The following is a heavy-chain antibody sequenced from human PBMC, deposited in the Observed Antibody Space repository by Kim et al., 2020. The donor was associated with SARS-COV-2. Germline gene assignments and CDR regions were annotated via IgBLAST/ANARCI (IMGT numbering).Heavy chain of an antibody. CDR3: ATAVVVPAAYLGFDY. V-gene: IGHV1-69*01. D-gene: IGHD2-2*01. J-gene: IGHJ4*02. Sequence: QKFQGRVTITADESTSTAYMELSSLRSEDTAVYYCATAVVVPAAYLGFDYWGQGTLVTVSS.